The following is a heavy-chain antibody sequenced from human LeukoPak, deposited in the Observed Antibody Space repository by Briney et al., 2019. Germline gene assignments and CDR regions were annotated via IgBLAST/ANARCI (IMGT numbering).Heavy chain of an antibody. D-gene: IGHD2-15*01. V-gene: IGHV3-64D*06. J-gene: IGHJ6*02. CDR2: ISSNGGST. CDR3: VNDLKDPSGYYYYGMDV. Sequence: GGSLRLSCSASGFTFSSYAMHCVRQAPGKGLEYVSGISSNGGSTYYADSVKGRFTISRDNSKNTLYLQMSSLRAEDTAVYYCVNDLKDPSGYYYYGMDVWGQGTTVTVSS. CDR1: GFTFSSYA.